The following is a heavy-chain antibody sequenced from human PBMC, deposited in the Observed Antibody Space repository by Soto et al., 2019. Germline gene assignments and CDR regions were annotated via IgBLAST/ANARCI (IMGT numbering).Heavy chain of an antibody. CDR3: ARAGYSSSWPFDY. Sequence: PSETLSLTCTVSGGSISSYYWSWIRQPPGKGLEWIGYIYYSGSTNYNPSLKSRVTISVDTSKNQFSLKLGSVTAADTAVYYCARAGYSSSWPFDYWGQGTLVTVSS. CDR2: IYYSGST. J-gene: IGHJ4*02. V-gene: IGHV4-59*01. CDR1: GGSISSYY. D-gene: IGHD6-13*01.